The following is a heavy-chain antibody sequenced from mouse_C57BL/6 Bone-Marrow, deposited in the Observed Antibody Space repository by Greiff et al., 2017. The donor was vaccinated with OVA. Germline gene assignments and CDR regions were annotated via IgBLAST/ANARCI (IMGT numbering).Heavy chain of an antibody. CDR3: AIGVYYGNSPYAMDY. V-gene: IGHV5-17*01. CDR1: GFTFSDYG. CDR2: ISSGSSTI. D-gene: IGHD2-1*01. J-gene: IGHJ4*01. Sequence: EVQRVESGGGLVKPGGSLKLSCAASGFTFSDYGMHWVRQAPEKGLEWVAYISSGSSTIYYADTVKGRFTISRDNAKNTLFLQMTSLRSEDTAMYYCAIGVYYGNSPYAMDYWGQGTSVTVSS.